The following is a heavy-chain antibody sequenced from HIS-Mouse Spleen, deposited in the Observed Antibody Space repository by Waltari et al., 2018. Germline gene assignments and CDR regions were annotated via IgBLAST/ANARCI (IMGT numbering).Heavy chain of an antibody. CDR3: AREIPYSSSWYDWYFDL. V-gene: IGHV4-39*07. CDR2: IYYSGST. J-gene: IGHJ2*01. Sequence: QLQLQESGPGLVKPSETLSLTCTVSGGSISSSSYYWGWIRQPPGKGLEWIGSIYYSGSTYYNPSLKSRVTISVHTSKNQFYLKLSSVTAADTAVYYCAREIPYSSSWYDWYFDLWGRGTLVTVSS. CDR1: GGSISSSSYY. D-gene: IGHD6-13*01.